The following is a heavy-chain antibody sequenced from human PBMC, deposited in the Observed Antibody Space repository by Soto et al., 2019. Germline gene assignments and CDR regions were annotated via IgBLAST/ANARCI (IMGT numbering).Heavy chain of an antibody. CDR3: ARDVTAAGHYYDYYGMDV. D-gene: IGHD6-13*01. V-gene: IGHV3-21*01. J-gene: IGHJ6*02. CDR1: GFTFSSYS. CDR2: ISSSSSYI. Sequence: GGSLRLSCAASGFTFSSYSMNWVRQAPGKGLEWVSSISSSSSYIYYADSVRGRFTISRDNAKNSLYLQMNSLRAEDTAVYYCARDVTAAGHYYDYYGMDVWGQGTTVTVSS.